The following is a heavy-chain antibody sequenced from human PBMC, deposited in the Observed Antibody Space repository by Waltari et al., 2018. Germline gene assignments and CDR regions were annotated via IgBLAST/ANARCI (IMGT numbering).Heavy chain of an antibody. V-gene: IGHV1-69*08. CDR2: IIPIFGTA. CDR1: GGTFSSYA. D-gene: IGHD3-3*01. J-gene: IGHJ4*02. Sequence: QVQLVQSGAEVKKPGSSVKVSCKASGGTFSSYAISWVRQAPGQGLEWMGRIIPIFGTANYAQKFQGRVTSTSDKCTSTAYMELSSLRSEDTAVYYCAGFWSGYYINRPDDWGQGTLVTVSS. CDR3: AGFWSGYYINRPDD.